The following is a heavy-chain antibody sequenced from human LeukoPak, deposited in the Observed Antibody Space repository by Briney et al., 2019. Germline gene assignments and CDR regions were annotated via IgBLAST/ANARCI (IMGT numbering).Heavy chain of an antibody. J-gene: IGHJ4*02. CDR3: VLEEWYRFDN. V-gene: IGHV3-7*01. Sequence: GGSLGLSCAASGFPFSIHYMSWVRQAPGKGLEWVAKIKPDGSGDRYVDSVRGRFTISRDNAKKSLYLQMNSLRAEDTAVYYCVLEEWYRFDNWGQGSSVTVSS. CDR2: IKPDGSGD. CDR1: GFPFSIHY. D-gene: IGHD2-8*01.